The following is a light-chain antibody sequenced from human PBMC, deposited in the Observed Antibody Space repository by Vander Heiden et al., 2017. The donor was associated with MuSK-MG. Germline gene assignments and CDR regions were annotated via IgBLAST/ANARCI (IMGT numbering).Light chain of an antibody. CDR2: AAS. V-gene: IGKV1-9*01. J-gene: IGKJ2*01. Sequence: DIQLTQSPSFLSASVGDRVTITCRASQGISSYLAWYQQKTGKAPKILIYAASTMQSGVTSRRSGSGSGTEFTITISSLQHEDFATYYWQQLNRYADTFGQGTKLEIK. CDR1: QGISSY. CDR3: QQLNRYADT.